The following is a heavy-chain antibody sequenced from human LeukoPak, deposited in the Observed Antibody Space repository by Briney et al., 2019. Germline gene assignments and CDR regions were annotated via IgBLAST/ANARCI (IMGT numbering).Heavy chain of an antibody. Sequence: PSETLSLTCTVSGGSISSYYWSWIRQPPGKGLEWIGYIYYSGSTNYNPSLKSRVTISVDTSKNQLSLKLSSVTAADTAVYYCARESRDGDYGYYYGMDVWGQGTTVTVSS. CDR2: IYYSGST. V-gene: IGHV4-59*01. CDR1: GGSISSYY. J-gene: IGHJ6*02. CDR3: ARESRDGDYGYYYGMDV. D-gene: IGHD4-17*01.